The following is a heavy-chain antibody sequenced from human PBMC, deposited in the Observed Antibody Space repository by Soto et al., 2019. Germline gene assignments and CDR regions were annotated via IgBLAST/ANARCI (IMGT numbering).Heavy chain of an antibody. Sequence: QITLKESGPALVKPTQTLTLTCTFSGFSLSTSVVGVGWIRQPPGKALEWLAIIYWSGEKRYSPSQKSRVAIPTDTSNYKLVLTEPNSDLLITAPYSCAFFILVTPSDVFDVWGQGTMVDVSS. CDR3: AFFILVTPSDVFDV. CDR1: GFSLSTSVVG. J-gene: IGHJ3*01. D-gene: IGHD2-2*01. V-gene: IGHV2-5*01. CDR2: IYWSGEK.